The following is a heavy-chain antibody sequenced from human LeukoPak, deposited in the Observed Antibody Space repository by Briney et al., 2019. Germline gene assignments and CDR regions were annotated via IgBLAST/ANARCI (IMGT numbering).Heavy chain of an antibody. CDR3: ARFLRGPRGGDFDI. V-gene: IGHV3-13*01. CDR1: GFTFSSYD. D-gene: IGHD2-21*01. CDR2: IGTAGDT. J-gene: IGHJ3*02. Sequence: GGSLRLSCAASGFTFSSYDMHWVRQATGKGLEWVSAIGTAGDTYYPGSVKGRFTISRENAKNSLYLQMNSLRAGDTAVYYCARFLRGPRGGDFDIWGQGTMVTVSS.